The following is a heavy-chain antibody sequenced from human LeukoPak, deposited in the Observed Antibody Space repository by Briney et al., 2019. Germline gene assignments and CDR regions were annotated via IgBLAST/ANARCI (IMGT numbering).Heavy chain of an antibody. D-gene: IGHD1-26*01. CDR2: ISYDGSNK. Sequence: GGSLRLSCAASGFTFSSYGMHWVRQAPGKGLEWVAVISYDGSNKYYADSVKGRFTISRGNSKNTLYLQMNSLRAEDTAVYYCASYSGSYYFDYWGQGTLVIVSS. J-gene: IGHJ4*02. CDR3: ASYSGSYYFDY. CDR1: GFTFSSYG. V-gene: IGHV3-30*03.